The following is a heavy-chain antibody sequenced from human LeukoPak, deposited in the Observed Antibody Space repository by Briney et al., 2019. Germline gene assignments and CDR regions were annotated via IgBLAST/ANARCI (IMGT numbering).Heavy chain of an antibody. D-gene: IGHD2-8*01. Sequence: PVASVKVSCNASGYSFTSYDINWVRQAPGQGPEWMGWVNPKTGNTGCKQKFQARVTITRDTSISAAYMELSSLTSDDTAVYFCARGLPLGYCTYGVCYPPKHFDLWGQGTLVTVSS. V-gene: IGHV1-8*01. CDR1: GYSFTSYD. J-gene: IGHJ4*02. CDR3: ARGLPLGYCTYGVCYPPKHFDL. CDR2: VNPKTGNT.